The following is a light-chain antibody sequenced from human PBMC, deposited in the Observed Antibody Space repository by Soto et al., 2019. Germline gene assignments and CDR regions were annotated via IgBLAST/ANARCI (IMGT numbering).Light chain of an antibody. J-gene: IGKJ3*01. V-gene: IGKV1-39*01. CDR3: QQSYNTPIT. CDR1: QSISSY. Sequence: DIQMTQSPSSLSASVGDRVTITCRASQSISSYLNWYQQKPGKAPNLLIHAASSLQSGVTSRFSGSGSGTDFTLTITSLQPEDFATYYCQQSYNTPITFGPGTKVDI. CDR2: AAS.